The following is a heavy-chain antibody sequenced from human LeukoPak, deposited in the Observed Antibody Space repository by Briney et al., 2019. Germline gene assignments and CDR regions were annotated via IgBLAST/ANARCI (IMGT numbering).Heavy chain of an antibody. CDR3: AKEKGYCSSTSCLVDY. D-gene: IGHD2-2*01. Sequence: PGGTLRLSCAASGFTFSSYGMHWVRQAPGKGLEWVAFIRYDGSNKYYADSVKGRFTISRDNSKNTLYLQMNSLRAEDTAVYYCAKEKGYCSSTSCLVDYWGQGTLVTVSS. CDR1: GFTFSSYG. J-gene: IGHJ4*02. CDR2: IRYDGSNK. V-gene: IGHV3-30*02.